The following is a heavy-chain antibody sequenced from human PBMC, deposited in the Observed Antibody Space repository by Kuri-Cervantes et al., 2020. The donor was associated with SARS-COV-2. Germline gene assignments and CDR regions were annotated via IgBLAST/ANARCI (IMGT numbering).Heavy chain of an antibody. D-gene: IGHD4-11*01. CDR1: GFTFSSYS. J-gene: IGHJ5*02. CDR3: AREGHDYSNYGRWFDP. V-gene: IGHV3-30*03. Sequence: GESLKISCAASGFTFSSYSMNWVRQAPGQGLEWVAAISYDGNNKYFADSVRGRFTVSRDNSKNTLYLEMDGLRPEDTAVYYCAREGHDYSNYGRWFDPWGQGPLVTVSS. CDR2: ISYDGNNK.